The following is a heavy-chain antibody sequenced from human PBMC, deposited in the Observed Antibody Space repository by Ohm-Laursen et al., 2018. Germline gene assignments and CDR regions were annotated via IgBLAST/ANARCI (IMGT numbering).Heavy chain of an antibody. D-gene: IGHD6-13*01. CDR3: ARLAAAGRFDY. Sequence: GASVKASCKASGYTFSSYAISWVRQAPGQGLEWMGGIIPIFGTANYAQKFQGRVTITADKSTSTAYMELSRLRSEDTAVYYCARLAAAGRFDYWGQGTLVTVSS. V-gene: IGHV1-69*06. CDR1: GYTFSSYA. J-gene: IGHJ4*02. CDR2: IIPIFGTA.